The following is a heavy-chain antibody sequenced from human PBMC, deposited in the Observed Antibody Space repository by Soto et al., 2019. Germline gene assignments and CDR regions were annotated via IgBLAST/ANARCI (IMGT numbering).Heavy chain of an antibody. CDR3: ARAVAVPADFDY. CDR1: GYTFTGYA. D-gene: IGHD6-19*01. J-gene: IGHJ4*02. CDR2: INAGNGNT. V-gene: IGHV1-3*05. Sequence: QVQLVQSGAEEKKPGASVKVSCKASGYTFTGYAMHWVRQAPGQRLEWMGWINAGNGNTKYSKKFQARVTITRDTTAMSADMEASSLRSEDTAEYYCARAVAVPADFDYWGQGTLVTVSS.